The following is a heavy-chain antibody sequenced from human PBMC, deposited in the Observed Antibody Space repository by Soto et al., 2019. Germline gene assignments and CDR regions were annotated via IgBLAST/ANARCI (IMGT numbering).Heavy chain of an antibody. CDR3: ARELDGMDV. V-gene: IGHV3-33*01. Sequence: QVQLVESGGGVVQPGRSLRLSCAASGFTFSSYGMHWVRQAPGKGLEWVAVIWYDGSNKYYADSVKGRFTISRDNSKNTLYLQMNSLRAEDTAVYYCARELDGMDVWGQGTTVTVSS. CDR1: GFTFSSYG. J-gene: IGHJ6*02. CDR2: IWYDGSNK.